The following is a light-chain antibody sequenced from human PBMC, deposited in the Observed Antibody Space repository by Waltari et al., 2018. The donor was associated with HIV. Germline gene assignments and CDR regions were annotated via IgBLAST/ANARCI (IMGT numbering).Light chain of an antibody. CDR3: SSYTTSSTLV. Sequence: QSALTQPASVSGSPGQSITISCTGTSSDVGGYNYVSWYQQPPGKAPKLMIYEVTNRPSGVSNRFSGSKSANTASLTISGLQAEDEADYYCSSYTTSSTLVFGGGTKVTVL. J-gene: IGLJ2*01. CDR2: EVT. CDR1: SSDVGGYNY. V-gene: IGLV2-14*01.